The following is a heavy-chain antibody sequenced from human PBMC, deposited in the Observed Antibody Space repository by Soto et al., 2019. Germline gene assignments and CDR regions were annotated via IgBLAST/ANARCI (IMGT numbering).Heavy chain of an antibody. J-gene: IGHJ6*02. CDR1: GFTFSSYG. D-gene: IGHD5-18*01. CDR3: ARRGYSYGYDYYYYGMDV. Sequence: GGSVRLSCAASGFTFSSYGMHWVRQAPGKGLEWVAVIWYDGSNKYYADSVKGRFTISRDNSKNTLYLQMNSLRAEDTAVYYCARRGYSYGYDYYYYGMDVWGQGTTVTVSS. CDR2: IWYDGSNK. V-gene: IGHV3-33*01.